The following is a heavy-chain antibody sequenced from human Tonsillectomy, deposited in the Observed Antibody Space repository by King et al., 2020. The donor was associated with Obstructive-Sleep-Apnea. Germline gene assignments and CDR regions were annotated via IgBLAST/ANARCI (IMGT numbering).Heavy chain of an antibody. J-gene: IGHJ4*02. CDR1: GFTVSSNY. V-gene: IGHV3-66*01. CDR2: FYIGGST. CDR3: AGAGRAAAWFDY. D-gene: IGHD6-13*01. Sequence: VQLVESGGGLVQPGGSLRLFCAASGFTVSSNYMSWVRQAPGKGLEWVSVFYIGGSTYYADSVKGRFTISRDNSKNTLYLQMNSLGAEDTAVYYCAGAGRAAAWFDYWGQGTLVTVSS.